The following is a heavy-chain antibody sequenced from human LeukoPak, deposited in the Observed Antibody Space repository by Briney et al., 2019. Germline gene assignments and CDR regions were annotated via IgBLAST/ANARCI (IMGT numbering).Heavy chain of an antibody. Sequence: SETLSLTCAVSADSFGSHYWTWIRQSPGKGLEWIGYISYIGNTNYNPSLKSRVTISIDTSKNQFSLKLRSVTAADTAVYYCARDLVTVTKGFDIWGQGTMVSVSS. CDR3: ARDLVTVTKGFDI. CDR2: ISYIGNT. CDR1: ADSFGSHY. D-gene: IGHD4-17*01. V-gene: IGHV4-59*11. J-gene: IGHJ3*02.